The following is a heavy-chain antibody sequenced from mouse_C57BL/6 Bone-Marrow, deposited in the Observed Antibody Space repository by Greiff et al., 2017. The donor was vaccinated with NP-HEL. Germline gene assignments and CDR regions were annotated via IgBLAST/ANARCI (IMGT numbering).Heavy chain of an antibody. CDR3: TSAYYSNYLYYYAMDY. V-gene: IGHV5-9-1*02. Sequence: VQLKESGEGLVKPGGSLKLSCAASGFTFSSYAMSWVRQTPEKRLEWVAYISSGGDYIYYADTVKGRFTISRDNARNTLYLQMSSLKSDDTAMYYCTSAYYSNYLYYYAMDYWGQGTSVTVSS. CDR2: ISSGGDYI. D-gene: IGHD2-5*01. J-gene: IGHJ4*01. CDR1: GFTFSSYA.